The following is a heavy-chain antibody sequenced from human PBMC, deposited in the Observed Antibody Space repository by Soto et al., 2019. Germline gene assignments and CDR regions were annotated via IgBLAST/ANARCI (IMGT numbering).Heavy chain of an antibody. Sequence: SETLSLTCTVSGGSLSSGDYYWSWIRQPPGKGLEWIGYIYYSGTTYYNPSLKSRVTISVDTSKNQFSLRVSSVTAADTAVYYCARALIQLWPHYYYGMDVWGQGTTVTVSS. CDR1: GGSLSSGDYY. D-gene: IGHD5-18*01. V-gene: IGHV4-30-4*01. CDR3: ARALIQLWPHYYYGMDV. CDR2: IYYSGTT. J-gene: IGHJ6*02.